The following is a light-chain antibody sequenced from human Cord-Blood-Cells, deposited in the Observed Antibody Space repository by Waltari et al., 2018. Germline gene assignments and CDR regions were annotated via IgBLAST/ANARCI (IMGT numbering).Light chain of an antibody. CDR1: SSDVGGYHY. CDR3: SSYAGSNNVV. CDR2: EVS. Sequence: QSALTHPPSASGSPGQSVTISCTGPSSDVGGYHYVSWYQQHPGKAPKLMIYEVSKRPSGVPDRFSGSKSGNTASLTVSGLQAEDEADYYCSSYAGSNNVVFGGGTKLTVL. J-gene: IGLJ2*01. V-gene: IGLV2-8*01.